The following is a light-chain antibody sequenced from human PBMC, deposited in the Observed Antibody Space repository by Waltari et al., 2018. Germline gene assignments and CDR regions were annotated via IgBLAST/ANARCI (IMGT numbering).Light chain of an antibody. V-gene: IGKV3-20*01. Sequence: EIVLTQSPGILSLSPGEGATLSCRASQSVGRSLAWYQQKPGQAPRLVISGASNSATGIPDRFSGSGSVTDFSLTISRLEPEDFAVYYCQHYVRLPVTFGRGTKVEIK. CDR3: QHYVRLPVT. J-gene: IGKJ4*02. CDR2: GAS. CDR1: QSVGRS.